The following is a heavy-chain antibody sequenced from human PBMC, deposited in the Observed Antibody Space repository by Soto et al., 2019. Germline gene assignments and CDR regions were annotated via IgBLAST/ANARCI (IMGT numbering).Heavy chain of an antibody. CDR3: ARVPGDMVAIIYIYPLDGREPLSDVDV. D-gene: IGHD5-12*01. CDR2: ISLDGSNK. CDR1: GFTFSYYP. J-gene: IGHJ6*02. Sequence: QLVESGGGAVQPGRSLRLSCAASGFTFSYYPMHWVRQAPGKGLEWVAVISLDGSNKYYADSVKGRFTISRDNAMHMIYLQMNILRGEEEPVYYCARVPGDMVAIIYIYPLDGREPLSDVDVCGQRPTVTVS. V-gene: IGHV3-30*04.